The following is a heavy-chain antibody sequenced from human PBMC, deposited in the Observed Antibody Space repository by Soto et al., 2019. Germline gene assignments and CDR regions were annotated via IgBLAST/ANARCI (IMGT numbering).Heavy chain of an antibody. D-gene: IGHD5-18*01. J-gene: IGHJ4*02. Sequence: QVHLVQSGAEVKKTGASVKVSCKASGYTFSLSSYAMHWVRQAPGQRLEWMGWINAGNDNTKYSQKFQGRVTITRDTSASTAYMELSSLRSEDTAMYYCAMFFNGYDYWGQGTLVSVSS. V-gene: IGHV1-3*01. CDR2: INAGNDNT. CDR3: AMFFNGYDY. CDR1: GYTFSLSSYA.